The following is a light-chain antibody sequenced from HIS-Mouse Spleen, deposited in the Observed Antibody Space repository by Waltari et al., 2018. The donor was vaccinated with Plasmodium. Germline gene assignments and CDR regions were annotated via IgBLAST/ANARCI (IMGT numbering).Light chain of an antibody. CDR1: SDINVCSYN. Sequence: QPVLTQPPSSSASPGESARLTCTLPSDINVCSYNIYWYQQKPGSPPRYLLYYYSDSDKGQGSGVPSRFSGSKDASANTGILLISGLQSEDEADYYCMIWPSNASGVFCGGTKLTVL. CDR2: YYSDSDK. V-gene: IGLV5-37*01. J-gene: IGLJ3*02. CDR3: MIWPSNASGV.